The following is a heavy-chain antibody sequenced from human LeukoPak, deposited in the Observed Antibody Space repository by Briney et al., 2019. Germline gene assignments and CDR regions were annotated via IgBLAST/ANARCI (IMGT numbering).Heavy chain of an antibody. D-gene: IGHD4-17*01. CDR3: VTMTTVIMGGYYYGMDV. CDR2: IYSSGNT. CDR1: GFTVSSNY. J-gene: IGHJ6*02. Sequence: PGGSLRLSCAASGFTVSSNYMSWVRQAPGKGLEWVSIIYSSGNTYYADSVKGRFTISRDNSKNTLYLQMNSLRAEDTAVYYCVTMTTVIMGGYYYGMDVWGQGTTVTVSS. V-gene: IGHV3-53*01.